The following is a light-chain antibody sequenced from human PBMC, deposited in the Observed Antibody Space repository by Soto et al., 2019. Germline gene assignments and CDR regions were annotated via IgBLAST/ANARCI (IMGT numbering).Light chain of an antibody. CDR1: QTISSW. Sequence: DIQMTQSPSTLSASVGASSTITCRASQTISSWLAWYQQKPGKAPKLLIYKASTLKSGVPSRFSGSGSGTEFTLTISSLQPDDFATYYCQHYNSYSEAFGHGTKVDIK. CDR2: KAS. V-gene: IGKV1-5*03. J-gene: IGKJ1*01. CDR3: QHYNSYSEA.